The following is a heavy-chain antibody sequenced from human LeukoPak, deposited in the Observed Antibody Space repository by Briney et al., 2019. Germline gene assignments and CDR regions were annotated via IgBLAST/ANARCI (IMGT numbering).Heavy chain of an antibody. CDR3: ARDGIYSSSWYSPSDY. CDR2: NCTVFIT. V-gene: IGHV3-20*03. D-gene: IGHD6-13*01. Sequence: NCTVFITGYAASVKGRFTISRDNAKNSLYLQMNSLRAEDTALYYCARDGIYSSSWYSPSDYWGQGTLVTVSS. J-gene: IGHJ4*02.